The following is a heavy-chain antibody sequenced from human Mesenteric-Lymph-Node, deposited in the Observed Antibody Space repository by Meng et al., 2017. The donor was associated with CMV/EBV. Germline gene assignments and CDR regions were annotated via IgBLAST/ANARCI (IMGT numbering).Heavy chain of an antibody. J-gene: IGHJ4*02. D-gene: IGHD2-2*02. V-gene: IGHV3-30*02. CDR2: IRYDGSNK. CDR3: ATGRYCTGNSCYRPPDF. CDR1: GFTFSSYG. Sequence: GESLKISCAASGFTFSSYGMHWVRQAPGKGLEWVAFIRYDGSNKYYADSVKGRFTISRDNSKNTLYLQMNSLRAEDTAVYYCATGRYCTGNSCYRPPDFWGQGTLVTVSS.